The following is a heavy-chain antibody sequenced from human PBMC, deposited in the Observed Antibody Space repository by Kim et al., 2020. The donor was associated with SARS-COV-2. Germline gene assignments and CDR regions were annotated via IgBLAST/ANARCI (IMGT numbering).Heavy chain of an antibody. D-gene: IGHD3-10*01. J-gene: IGHJ6*02. CDR3: ARDQLQEGSGSYKAYYYYYGMDV. Sequence: GGSLRLSCAASGFTFSSYWMSWVRQAPGKGLEWVANIKQDGSEKYYVDSVKGRFTISRDNAKNSLYLQMNSLRAEDTAVYYCARDQLQEGSGSYKAYYYYYGMDVWGQGTTVTVSS. CDR1: GFTFSSYW. CDR2: IKQDGSEK. V-gene: IGHV3-7*01.